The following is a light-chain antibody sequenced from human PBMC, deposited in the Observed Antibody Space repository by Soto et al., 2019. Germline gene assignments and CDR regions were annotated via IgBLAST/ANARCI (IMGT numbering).Light chain of an antibody. V-gene: IGKV4-1*01. Sequence: DSVMTQSPDSLAVSLGERATINCKSSQRVLYSSNNKNYVAWYQQKPGQPPKLLIYWASTRESGVPDRFSGSGFGTDFTLTISSLQAEDVAVYYCHQYYTNPRTFGQGTKVEIK. J-gene: IGKJ1*01. CDR1: QRVLYSSNNKNY. CDR2: WAS. CDR3: HQYYTNPRT.